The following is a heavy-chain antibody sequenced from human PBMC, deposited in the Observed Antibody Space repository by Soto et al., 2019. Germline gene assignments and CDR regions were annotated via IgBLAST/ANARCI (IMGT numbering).Heavy chain of an antibody. CDR1: GFTFSEAW. D-gene: IGHD1-1*01. V-gene: IGHV3-15*07. J-gene: IGHJ5*02. CDR3: SRLYRLDP. CDR2: IKRKSDGETT. Sequence: GGSLRLSCSASGFTFSEAWINWVRQAPGKGLEWVGRIKRKSDGETTDYAASVKGRFIISRDDSKNTVFLQMNSLKIEDTAVYYCSRLYRLDPWGQGTLVTVSS.